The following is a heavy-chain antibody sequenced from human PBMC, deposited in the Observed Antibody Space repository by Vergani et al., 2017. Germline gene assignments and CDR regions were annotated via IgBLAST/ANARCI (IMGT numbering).Heavy chain of an antibody. D-gene: IGHD6-19*01. CDR2: INQGGNDK. J-gene: IGHJ5*02. CDR1: GFTFSGYW. V-gene: IGHV3-7*03. Sequence: EVQLVESGGGLVQPGGSLRLSCVASGFTFSGYWMSWVRQAPGKGLEWVANINQGGNDKYYVDSVKGRFTISRDNAKNALYLQMNSLRAEDTAVDYCARVGSGGAGEAWGQGSLVTVSS. CDR3: ARVGSGGAGEA.